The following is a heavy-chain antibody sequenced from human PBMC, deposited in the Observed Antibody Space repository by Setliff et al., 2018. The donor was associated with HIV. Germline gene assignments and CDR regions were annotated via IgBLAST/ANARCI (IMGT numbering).Heavy chain of an antibody. J-gene: IGHJ4*01. CDR3: VRHDPPNSGRFYFDL. CDR1: GGSISTYSYY. V-gene: IGHV4-39*01. CDR2: IYHTANT. D-gene: IGHD1-26*01. Sequence: SETLSLTCSVFGGSISTYSYYWGWVRQPPGMGPEWIGSIYHTANTHYSPSLETRVAIFVDTSKNQFSLRLSSVTAADSAMYYCVRHDPPNSGRFYFDLWGRGTLVTVSS.